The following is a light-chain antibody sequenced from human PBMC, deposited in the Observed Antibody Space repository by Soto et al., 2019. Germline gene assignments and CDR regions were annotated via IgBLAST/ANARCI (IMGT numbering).Light chain of an antibody. V-gene: IGKV4-1*01. CDR2: WAS. Sequence: DIVMTQSPDSLAVSLGERATINCKSSQSVLYSSNNKDYFTWYQQKPGQPPQLIIYWASTRESGVPERFSGSGSGTDFTLTISSLEAEDVAFYWCQQYFDVPFTFGGGTKVDIK. CDR1: QSVLYSSNNKDY. CDR3: QQYFDVPFT. J-gene: IGKJ4*01.